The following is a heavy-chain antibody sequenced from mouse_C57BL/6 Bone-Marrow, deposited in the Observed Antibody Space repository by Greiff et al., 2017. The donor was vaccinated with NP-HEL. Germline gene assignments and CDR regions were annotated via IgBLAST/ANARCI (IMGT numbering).Heavy chain of an antibody. V-gene: IGHV1-26*01. CDR1: GYTFTDYY. D-gene: IGHD4-1*01. CDR3: AELTGTSMDY. J-gene: IGHJ4*01. Sequence: VQLQQSGPELVKPGASVKISCKASGYTFTDYYMNWVKQSHGKSLEWIGDINPNNGGTSYNQKFKGKATLTVDKSSSTAYMELRSLTSEDSAVYYCAELTGTSMDYWGQGTSVTVSS. CDR2: INPNNGGT.